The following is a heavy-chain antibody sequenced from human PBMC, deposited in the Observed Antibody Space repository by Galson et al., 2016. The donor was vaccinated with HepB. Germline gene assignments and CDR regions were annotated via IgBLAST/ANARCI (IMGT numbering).Heavy chain of an antibody. CDR2: ITSDSLTI. V-gene: IGHV3-11*04. Sequence: SLRLSCAASGFSFSDYYMNWIRQAPGKGLEWVSYITSDSLTIYYADSVKGRFTISRDNAKNSLYLQMNSLTDEDTAVYYCARDREEDWDSYGYYYIGDYWGQGTLVTVSS. CDR3: ARDREEDWDSYGYYYIGDY. D-gene: IGHD5-18*01. CDR1: GFSFSDYY. J-gene: IGHJ4*02.